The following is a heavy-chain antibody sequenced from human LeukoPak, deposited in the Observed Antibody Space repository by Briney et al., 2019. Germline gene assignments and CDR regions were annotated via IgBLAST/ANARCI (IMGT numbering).Heavy chain of an antibody. CDR3: AKNLWFGELRTNNIDY. V-gene: IGHV3-30*18. CDR2: ISYDGSNK. CDR1: GFTFSSYG. D-gene: IGHD3-10*01. Sequence: GGSLRLSCAASGFTFSSYGMHWVRQAPGKGLEWVAVISYDGSNKYYADSVKGRFTISRDNSKNTLYLQMNSLRAEDTAVYYCAKNLWFGELRTNNIDYWGQGALVTVSS. J-gene: IGHJ4*02.